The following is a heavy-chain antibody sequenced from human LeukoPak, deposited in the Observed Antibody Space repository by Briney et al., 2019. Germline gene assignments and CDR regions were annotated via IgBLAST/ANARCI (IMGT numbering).Heavy chain of an antibody. CDR2: IKGDGSET. V-gene: IGHV3-7*01. D-gene: IGHD2-15*01. CDR1: GFTFSNNW. Sequence: GGSLRLSCAASGFTFSNNWMTWVRQAPGKGLEWVANIKGDGSETYYVDSVRGRFIVSRDNAKNSLYLQMSRLRAADTAIYYCARVVPCSSSSCYSLHYYMDVWGKGTTVTVSS. J-gene: IGHJ6*03. CDR3: ARVVPCSSSSCYSLHYYMDV.